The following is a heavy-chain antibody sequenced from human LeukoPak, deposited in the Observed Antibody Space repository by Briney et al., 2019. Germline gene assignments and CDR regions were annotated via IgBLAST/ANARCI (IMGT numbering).Heavy chain of an antibody. D-gene: IGHD4-17*01. J-gene: IGHJ4*02. V-gene: IGHV3-23*01. Sequence: GGSLRLSCVASGFTFSTYGMSWVRQAPGKGLEWVSAISGSGGSTYYADSVKGRFTISRDNSKNTLYLQMNSLKTEDTAVYYCTTGGDYGDYLFDYWGQGTLVTVSS. CDR3: TTGGDYGDYLFDY. CDR1: GFTFSTYG. CDR2: ISGSGGST.